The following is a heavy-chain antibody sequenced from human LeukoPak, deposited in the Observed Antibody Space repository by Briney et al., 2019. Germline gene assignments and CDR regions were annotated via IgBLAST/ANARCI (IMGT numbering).Heavy chain of an antibody. D-gene: IGHD2-2*01. V-gene: IGHV3-30*18. CDR1: GFTFSSYG. J-gene: IGHJ4*02. CDR3: AKAPEYQLLWYYFDY. Sequence: PGRSLRLSCAASGFTFSSYGMHWVRQAPGKGLEWVAVISYDGSNKYHADSVKGRFTISRDNSKNTLYLQMNSLRAEDTAVYYCAKAPEYQLLWYYFDYWGQGTLVTGSS. CDR2: ISYDGSNK.